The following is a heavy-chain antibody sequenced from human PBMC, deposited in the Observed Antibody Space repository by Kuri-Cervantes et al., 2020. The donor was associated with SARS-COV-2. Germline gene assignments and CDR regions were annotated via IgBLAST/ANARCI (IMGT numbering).Heavy chain of an antibody. D-gene: IGHD4-17*01. Sequence: GGSLRLSCAASRFTFRNYGMHWVRQAPGKGLEWVALISYDETYKYYADSVEGRFTISRDNAKDLLYLQMNSLRAEDTALYYCARDLSQYGDPGFDFWGQGTLVTVSS. V-gene: IGHV3-30*03. CDR1: RFTFRNYG. CDR3: ARDLSQYGDPGFDF. CDR2: ISYDETYK. J-gene: IGHJ4*02.